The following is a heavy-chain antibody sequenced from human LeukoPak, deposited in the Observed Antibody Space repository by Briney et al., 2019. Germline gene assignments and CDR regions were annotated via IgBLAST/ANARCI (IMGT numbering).Heavy chain of an antibody. Sequence: SETLSLTCTVSGGSISSSSYYWGWIRQPPGKGLERIGSIYYSGSTYYNPSLKSRVTISVDTSKNQFSLKLSSVTAADTAVYYCAINYYDILTGYFYAFDIWGQGTMVTVSS. J-gene: IGHJ3*02. CDR2: IYYSGST. CDR1: GGSISSSSYY. CDR3: AINYYDILTGYFYAFDI. V-gene: IGHV4-39*07. D-gene: IGHD3-9*01.